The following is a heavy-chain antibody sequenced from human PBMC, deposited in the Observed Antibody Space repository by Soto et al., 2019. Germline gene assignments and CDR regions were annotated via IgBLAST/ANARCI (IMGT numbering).Heavy chain of an antibody. V-gene: IGHV1-58*01. Sequence: ASVKVSCKASGFTFTSSAVQWVRQARGQRLEWIRWIVVGSGNTNYAQKFRERVTITRDMSTGTAYMQLSSLRSDDTAVYYCAARGATGSSYYSGLDVWGQGTTVTVSS. CDR1: GFTFTSSA. CDR2: IVVGSGNT. J-gene: IGHJ6*02. D-gene: IGHD6-6*01. CDR3: AARGATGSSYYSGLDV.